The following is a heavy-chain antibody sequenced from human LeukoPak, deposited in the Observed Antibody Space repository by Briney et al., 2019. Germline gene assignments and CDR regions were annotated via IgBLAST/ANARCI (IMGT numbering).Heavy chain of an antibody. J-gene: IGHJ4*02. CDR2: IYYSGST. V-gene: IGHV4-39*07. Sequence: SETLSLTCTVSGGSISSSSDYWGWIRQPSGKGREWTGSIYYSGSTYYKPSLKSRVTISVDTSKNQFSLKLSSVTAADTAVYYCARDLSTPAAGGEGYFDDWGQGTLVTVSS. CDR1: GGSISSSSDY. CDR3: ARDLSTPAAGGEGYFDD. D-gene: IGHD6-13*01.